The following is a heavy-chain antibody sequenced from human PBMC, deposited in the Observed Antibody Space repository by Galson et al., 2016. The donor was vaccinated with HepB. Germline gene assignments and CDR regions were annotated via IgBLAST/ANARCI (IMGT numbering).Heavy chain of an antibody. J-gene: IGHJ4*02. CDR3: TSESGAYVPFGY. V-gene: IGHV4-4*02. Sequence: SETLSLTCAVSSGSISDSNWWSWVRQPPGKGLEWIGEISHSGSTNYNPSLMSRVTMSFDKSKNESSLEMSSVTAADTAMYYCTSESGAYVPFGYWGQGALVTVSS. CDR2: ISHSGST. D-gene: IGHD4-17*01. CDR1: SGSISDSNW.